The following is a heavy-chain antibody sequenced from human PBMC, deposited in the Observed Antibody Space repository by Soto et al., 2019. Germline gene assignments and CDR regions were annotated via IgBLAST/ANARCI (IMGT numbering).Heavy chain of an antibody. J-gene: IGHJ6*02. D-gene: IGHD4-4*01. CDR2: INHSGST. Sequence: SETLSLTCAVYGGSFSGYYWSWIRQPRGKGLEWIGEINHSGSTNYNASLKSRVSISLDTSNYQFSLKLSSVTAADTAVYYCARDGDGRMTTNPYYYNGMDVWGPGTTVTVSS. CDR3: ARDGDGRMTTNPYYYNGMDV. CDR1: GGSFSGYY. V-gene: IGHV4-34*01.